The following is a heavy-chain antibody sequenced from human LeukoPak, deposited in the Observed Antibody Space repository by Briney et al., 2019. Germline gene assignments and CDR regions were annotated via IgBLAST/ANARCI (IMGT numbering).Heavy chain of an antibody. D-gene: IGHD3-10*01. V-gene: IGHV1-2*02. J-gene: IGHJ6*03. CDR2: INPNSGDT. Sequence: ASVKVSCKASGYTFTGYYMHWVRQAPGQGLEWMGWINPNSGDTNSAQKFQGRVTMTTDTSTSTAYMELRSLRSDDTAVYYCARDGYYGSGHYYYYMDVRGKGTTVTVSS. CDR3: ARDGYYGSGHYYYYMDV. CDR1: GYTFTGYY.